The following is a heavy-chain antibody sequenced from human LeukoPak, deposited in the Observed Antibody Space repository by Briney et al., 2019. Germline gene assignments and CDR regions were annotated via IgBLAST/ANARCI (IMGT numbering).Heavy chain of an antibody. V-gene: IGHV1-69*01. CDR2: IILIFGTA. CDR1: GGTFSSYA. D-gene: IGHD2-2*01. CDR3: ARGGKVVVPAAYFDL. Sequence: SVKVSCKASGGTFSSYAISWVRQAPGQGLEWMGGIILIFGTANYAQKFQGRVTITADESTSTAYMELSSLRSEDTAVYYCARGGKVVVPAAYFDLWGRGTLVTVSS. J-gene: IGHJ2*01.